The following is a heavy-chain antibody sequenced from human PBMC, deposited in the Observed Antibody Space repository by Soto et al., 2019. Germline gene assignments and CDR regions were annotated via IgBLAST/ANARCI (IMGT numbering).Heavy chain of an antibody. D-gene: IGHD4-17*01. Sequence: SETLSLTCTVAGGYLSSYCLSWIRQPPGKGLEWIGYIYYSGSTNYNPSLKSRVTISVDTSKNQFSLKLSSVTAADTAVYYCEGAGMTTVTTGGFDYWGQGTLVTVSS. CDR2: IYYSGST. V-gene: IGHV4-59*01. CDR3: EGAGMTTVTTGGFDY. CDR1: GGYLSSYC. J-gene: IGHJ4*02.